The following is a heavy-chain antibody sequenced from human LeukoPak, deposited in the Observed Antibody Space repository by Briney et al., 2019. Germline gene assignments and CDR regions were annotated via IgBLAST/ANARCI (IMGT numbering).Heavy chain of an antibody. CDR2: IWYDGSNK. CDR3: AKDRIAAAGIFDY. J-gene: IGHJ4*02. D-gene: IGHD6-13*01. Sequence: PGGSLRLSCAASGFTFSSYGMHWVRQAPGKGLEWVAVIWYDGSNKYYADSVKGRFTISRDNFKNTLYLQMNSLRAEDTAVYYCAKDRIAAAGIFDYWGQGTLVTVSS. V-gene: IGHV3-33*06. CDR1: GFTFSSYG.